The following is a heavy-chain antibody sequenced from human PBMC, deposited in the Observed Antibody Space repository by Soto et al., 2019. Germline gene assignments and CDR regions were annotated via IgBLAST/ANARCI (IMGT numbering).Heavy chain of an antibody. Sequence: GGSLRLSCAASGFTFCSYSMNWVRQAPGKGLEWVSSISSSSSYIYYADSVKGRFIISRDNAKNSLYLQMNSLRAEDTAVYYCARDPQPHIAAAEDAFDIWGQGTMVTVSS. CDR1: GFTFCSYS. D-gene: IGHD6-13*01. V-gene: IGHV3-21*01. J-gene: IGHJ3*02. CDR2: ISSSSSYI. CDR3: ARDPQPHIAAAEDAFDI.